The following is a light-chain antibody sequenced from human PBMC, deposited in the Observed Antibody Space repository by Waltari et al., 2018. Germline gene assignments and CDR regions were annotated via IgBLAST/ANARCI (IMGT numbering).Light chain of an antibody. J-gene: IGLJ2*01. V-gene: IGLV2-14*03. CDR1: NSDVGGYDY. CDR2: DVS. Sequence: QSALTQPASVSGSPGQSITISCTGTNSDVGGYDYVSWYQQHAGQAPKLVIYDVSNRPSGVPNRFSGSKSGNTASLTIAGLQAEDEANYYCNSYSTTSAPVVFGGGTTLTVL. CDR3: NSYSTTSAPVV.